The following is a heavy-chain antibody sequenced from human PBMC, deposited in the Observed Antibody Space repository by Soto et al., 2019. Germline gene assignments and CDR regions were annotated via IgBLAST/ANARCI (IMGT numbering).Heavy chain of an antibody. V-gene: IGHV1-18*01. CDR1: GYTFTSYG. Sequence: PSVKVSCKASGYTFTSYGISWVRQAPGQGLEWMGWISAYNGNTNYAQKLQGRVTMTTDTSTSTAYMELRSLRSDDTAVYYCAREGDLTTVTTYDYWGQGTLVTVSS. CDR3: AREGDLTTVTTYDY. D-gene: IGHD4-17*01. CDR2: ISAYNGNT. J-gene: IGHJ4*02.